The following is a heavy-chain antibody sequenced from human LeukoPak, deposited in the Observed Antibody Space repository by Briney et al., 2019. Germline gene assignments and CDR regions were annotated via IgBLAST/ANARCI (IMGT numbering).Heavy chain of an antibody. CDR3: ARLGYGDYGIDY. J-gene: IGHJ4*02. V-gene: IGHV5-51*01. CDR1: GSTFTNYW. CDR2: IYPGDSDT. Sequence: GESLKISCQGSGSTFTNYWIAWVRQLPGKGLEWMGIIYPGDSDTRYSPSFQGQVTISADKSISTAYLQWSSLKASDSAMYYCARLGYGDYGIDYWGQGTLVTVSS. D-gene: IGHD4-17*01.